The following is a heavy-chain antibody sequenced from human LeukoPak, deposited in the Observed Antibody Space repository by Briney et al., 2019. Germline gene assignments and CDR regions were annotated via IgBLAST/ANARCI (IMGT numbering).Heavy chain of an antibody. Sequence: SETLSLTCTVSGGSISSYYWSWIRQPPGKGLEWIGYIYYSGSTNYNPSLKSRVTISVDTSKNQFSLKLSSVTAADTAVYYCAREVVAVAGRLFDYRGQGTLVTVSS. CDR3: AREVVAVAGRLFDY. V-gene: IGHV4-59*01. CDR1: GGSISSYY. D-gene: IGHD6-19*01. CDR2: IYYSGST. J-gene: IGHJ4*02.